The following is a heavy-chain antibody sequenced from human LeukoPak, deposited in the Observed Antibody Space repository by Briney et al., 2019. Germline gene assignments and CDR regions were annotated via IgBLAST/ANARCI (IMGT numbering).Heavy chain of an antibody. V-gene: IGHV3-33*01. D-gene: IGHD3-22*01. Sequence: GRSLRLSCAASGFTFSNYGMHWVRQAPGKGLEGVAVIWYDGSKKYYADSVKGRFTIYRENSKNTLYLHMNSLRAEDTAVYYCARGDYYDSSGYSQYFQHWGQGTLVTVSS. CDR3: ARGDYYDSSGYSQYFQH. J-gene: IGHJ1*01. CDR1: GFTFSNYG. CDR2: IWYDGSKK.